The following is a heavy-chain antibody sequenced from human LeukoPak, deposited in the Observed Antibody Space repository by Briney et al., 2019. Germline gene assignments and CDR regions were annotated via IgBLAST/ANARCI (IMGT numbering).Heavy chain of an antibody. CDR2: IIPIFGTA. D-gene: IGHD6-6*01. CDR3: ARSVIEEYSSSTYYFDY. V-gene: IGHV1-69*01. CDR1: GGTFSSYA. Sequence: SVKVSCKASGGTFSSYAISWVRQAPGQGLEWMGGIIPIFGTANYAQKFQGRVTITADESTSTAYMELSSLRSEDTAVYYCARSVIEEYSSSTYYFDYWGQGTLVTVSS. J-gene: IGHJ4*02.